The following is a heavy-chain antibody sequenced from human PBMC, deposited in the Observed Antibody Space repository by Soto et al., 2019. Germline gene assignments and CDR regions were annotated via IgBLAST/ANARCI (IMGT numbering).Heavy chain of an antibody. V-gene: IGHV1-8*02. Sequence: ASVKVSCKASGYTFTSYDMHWVRQAPGQGLEWMGWMNANSGNTKYTQKFQGRVTMARDTSIGTAYMELTSLRSEDTAVYYCARVWGTIDYWGQGTLVTVS. CDR1: GYTFTSYD. CDR2: MNANSGNT. J-gene: IGHJ4*02. CDR3: ARVWGTIDY. D-gene: IGHD3-16*01.